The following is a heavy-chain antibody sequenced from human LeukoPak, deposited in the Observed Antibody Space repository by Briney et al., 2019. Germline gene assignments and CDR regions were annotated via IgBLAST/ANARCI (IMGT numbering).Heavy chain of an antibody. CDR3: AREGAYCSSTSCHIQNWFDP. V-gene: IGHV1-18*01. J-gene: IGHJ5*02. CDR1: GYTFTNYG. D-gene: IGHD2-2*01. Sequence: ASVKVSCKASGYTFTNYGVSWVRQAPGQGLEWMGWISAYNGYTNYAQKFQFRVTMTTDTSTSTAYMELRSLRSDDTAVYYCAREGAYCSSTSCHIQNWFDPWGQGTLVTVSS. CDR2: ISAYNGYT.